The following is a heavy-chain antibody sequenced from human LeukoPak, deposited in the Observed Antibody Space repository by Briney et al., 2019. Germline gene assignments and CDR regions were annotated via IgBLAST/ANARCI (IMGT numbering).Heavy chain of an antibody. Sequence: PGRSLRLSCAASGSTFSSYAMHWVRQAPGKGLEWVAVISYDGSNKYYADSVKGRFTISRDNSKNTLYLQMNSLRAEDTAVYYCARDGWGSVTGPLDYWGQGTLVTVSS. J-gene: IGHJ4*02. D-gene: IGHD7-27*01. CDR1: GSTFSSYA. V-gene: IGHV3-30*04. CDR2: ISYDGSNK. CDR3: ARDGWGSVTGPLDY.